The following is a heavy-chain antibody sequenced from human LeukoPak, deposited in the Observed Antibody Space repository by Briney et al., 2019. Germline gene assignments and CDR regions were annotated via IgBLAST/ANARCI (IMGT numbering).Heavy chain of an antibody. J-gene: IGHJ3*02. CDR3: GGARIGGAFDI. CDR1: GGTFSSYA. D-gene: IGHD3-22*01. CDR2: IIPIFGTA. V-gene: IGHV1-69*05. Sequence: GASVKVSCKASGGTFSSYAISWVRQAPGQGLEWTGGIIPIFGTANYAQKFQGRVTITTDESTSTAYMELSSLRSEDTAVYYCGGARIGGAFDIWGQGTMVTVSS.